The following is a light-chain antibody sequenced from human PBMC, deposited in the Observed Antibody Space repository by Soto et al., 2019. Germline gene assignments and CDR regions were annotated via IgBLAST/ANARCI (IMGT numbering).Light chain of an antibody. J-gene: IGKJ1*01. V-gene: IGKV1-5*01. CDR1: QSISSW. CDR3: QQYNSYAVT. Sequence: DIQMTQSPSTLSASVGDRVTITCRASQSISSWLAWYQQKPGKAPKLLIYDACSLESGVPSRFSGSGSGTEFTLLIISLQPDDFATYYCQQYNSYAVTFGQGTKVEIK. CDR2: DAC.